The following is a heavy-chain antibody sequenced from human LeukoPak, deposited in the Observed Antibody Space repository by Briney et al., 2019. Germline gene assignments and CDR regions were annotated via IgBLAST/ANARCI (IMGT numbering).Heavy chain of an antibody. D-gene: IGHD6-19*01. CDR3: ARHGAVAGPTHFDY. CDR1: GGSFSGYY. J-gene: IGHJ4*02. Sequence: SETLSLTCTVYGGSFSGYYWSWIRQPPGKGLEWMGEINHSGSTNYNPSLKSRVTISVDTSKNQFSLKLSSVTAADTAVYYCARHGAVAGPTHFDYWGQGTLVTVSS. V-gene: IGHV4-34*01. CDR2: INHSGST.